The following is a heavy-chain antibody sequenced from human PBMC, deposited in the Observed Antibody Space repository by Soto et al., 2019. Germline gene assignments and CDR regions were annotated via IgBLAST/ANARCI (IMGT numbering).Heavy chain of an antibody. Sequence: QVHLVQSGAEVKKSGSSVKVSCKASGDSFSTYAINWLRQAPGQGLEWMGGIIPLFGTENYAQNFQDRFTFTADKYTTTAYMEVRSLTSEDTAVYYCATGFWSGPIAHYFDYWGQGTLVTVSS. CDR1: GDSFSTYA. D-gene: IGHD3-3*01. J-gene: IGHJ4*01. CDR3: ATGFWSGPIAHYFDY. CDR2: IIPLFGTE. V-gene: IGHV1-69*06.